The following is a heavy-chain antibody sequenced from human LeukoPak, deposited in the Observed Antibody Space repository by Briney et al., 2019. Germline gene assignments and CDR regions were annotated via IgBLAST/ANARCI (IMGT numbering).Heavy chain of an antibody. Sequence: SETLSLTCAVYGGSISSYYWSWIRQPPGKGLEWIGYIYYSGSTNYNPSLKSRVTISVDTSKNQFSLKLSSVTAADTAVYYCARARASGSYGYYGMDVWGQGTTVTVSS. CDR3: ARARASGSYGYYGMDV. D-gene: IGHD1-26*01. CDR1: GGSISSYY. V-gene: IGHV4-59*01. CDR2: IYYSGST. J-gene: IGHJ6*02.